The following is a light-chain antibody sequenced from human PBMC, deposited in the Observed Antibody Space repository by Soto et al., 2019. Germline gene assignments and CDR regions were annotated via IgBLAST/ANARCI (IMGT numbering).Light chain of an antibody. CDR2: GAS. Sequence: SGLTQTPGTLSLSPGGRATLSCRASQSVSSSYLAWYQQKPGQAPRLLIYGASSRATGIPDRFSGSGSGTEFTLTISSLQSEDFAGYYCQQYNNWPLTFGGGTNVDIK. V-gene: IGKV3-20*01. J-gene: IGKJ4*01. CDR1: QSVSSSY. CDR3: QQYNNWPLT.